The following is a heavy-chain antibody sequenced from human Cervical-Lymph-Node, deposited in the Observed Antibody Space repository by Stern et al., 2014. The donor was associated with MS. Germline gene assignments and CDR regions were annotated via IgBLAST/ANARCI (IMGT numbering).Heavy chain of an antibody. CDR2: MNPNSGDT. D-gene: IGHD2-21*02. V-gene: IGHV1-8*01. CDR1: GYTFTSFD. Sequence: QLVQSGAEVKKPGASVKVSCKASGYTFTSFDFNWVRQAPGQGLEWMGWMNPNSGDTGYAQKFQGGLTMTRNASITTAYMELSSRSSEDTAVYYCASCGGACSCHYYAMDVWGQGTTVTVSS. J-gene: IGHJ6*02. CDR3: ASCGGACSCHYYAMDV.